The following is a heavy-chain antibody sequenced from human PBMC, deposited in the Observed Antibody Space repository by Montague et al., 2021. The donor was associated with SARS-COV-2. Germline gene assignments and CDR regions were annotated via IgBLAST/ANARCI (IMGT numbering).Heavy chain of an antibody. D-gene: IGHD1-14*01. J-gene: IGHJ6*02. V-gene: IGHV4-61*09. CDR2: IYTLGST. CDR3: ARSPYRTTYLNGMDV. CDR1: GDSISSGDYH. Sequence: TLSLTCTVSGDSISSGDYHWSWVRQPAGKGLEWIGYIYTLGSTSYNPSLKSRVTISMDTSKNQLSLKLSSVTAADTAVYFRARSPYRTTYLNGMDVWGQGTTVTVSS.